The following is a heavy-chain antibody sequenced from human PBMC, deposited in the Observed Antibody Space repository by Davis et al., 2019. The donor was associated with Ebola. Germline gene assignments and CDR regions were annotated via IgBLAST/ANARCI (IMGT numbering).Heavy chain of an antibody. J-gene: IGHJ4*02. CDR3: ARDEGDDGDYGWADY. CDR2: SGSSSSTI. V-gene: IGHV3-48*02. D-gene: IGHD4-17*01. CDR1: GFTFSSYS. Sequence: GESLKISCAASGFTFSSYSMNWVRQAPGKGLEWVSYSGSSSSTIYYADSVKGRFTISRDNAKNSLYLQMNSLRDEDTAVYYCARDEGDDGDYGWADYWGQGTLVTVSS.